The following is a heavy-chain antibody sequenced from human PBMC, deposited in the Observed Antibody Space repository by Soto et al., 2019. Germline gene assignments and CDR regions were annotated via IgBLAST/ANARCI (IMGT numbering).Heavy chain of an antibody. CDR2: ISGSGGST. CDR1: GFTFSSYT. V-gene: IGHV3-23*01. CDR3: ANRTTGPTGSVDY. D-gene: IGHD1-1*01. J-gene: IGHJ4*02. Sequence: EVQLLESGGGLVQPGGSLRLSCAASGFTFSSYTMSWVRQAPGKGLEWVSTISGSGGSTYYADSVKGRFTISRDNSKNTLDLQMNSLRAEDTAVYYCANRTTGPTGSVDYWGQGTLVTVSS.